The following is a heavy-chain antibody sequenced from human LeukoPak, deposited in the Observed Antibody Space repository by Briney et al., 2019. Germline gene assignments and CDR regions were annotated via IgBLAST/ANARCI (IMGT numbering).Heavy chain of an antibody. J-gene: IGHJ4*02. CDR2: IYSGGST. V-gene: IGHV3-53*01. Sequence: PGGSLRLSCAASGFTVSSNYMSWVRQAPGKGLEWVSVIYSGGSTYYADSVKGRFTISRDNSKNTLYLQMNSLRAEDTAVYYCAREWPNYGDTGIDYWGQGTLVTVSS. CDR3: AREWPNYGDTGIDY. D-gene: IGHD4-17*01. CDR1: GFTVSSNY.